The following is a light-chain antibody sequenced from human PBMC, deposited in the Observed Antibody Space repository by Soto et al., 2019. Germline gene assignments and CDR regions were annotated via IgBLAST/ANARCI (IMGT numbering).Light chain of an antibody. CDR1: QSVLYSSTNKNY. CDR2: WAS. CDR3: QQYYSHPYT. Sequence: DIMMTQSPDSLAVSLGERATINCKSSQSVLYSSTNKNYLTWYQQKPGQPPNLLIYWASTRESGVPDRFSGSGSGTDFTLTISSLQAEDVAVYYCQQYYSHPYTFGQGTKLEIK. V-gene: IGKV4-1*01. J-gene: IGKJ2*01.